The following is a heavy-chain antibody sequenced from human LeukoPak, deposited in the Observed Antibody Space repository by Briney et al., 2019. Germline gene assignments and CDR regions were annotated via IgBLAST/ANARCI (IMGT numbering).Heavy chain of an antibody. J-gene: IGHJ4*02. V-gene: IGHV3-7*01. CDR1: GFTFSSYW. Sequence: GGSLRLSCAASGFTFSSYWMSWVRQAPGKGLEWVANIKQDGSEKYYVDSVKGRVTISRDNAKNSLYLQMNSLRAEDTAVYYCATGGARYYYSDYWGQGTLVTVSS. D-gene: IGHD3-10*01. CDR3: ATGGARYYYSDY. CDR2: IKQDGSEK.